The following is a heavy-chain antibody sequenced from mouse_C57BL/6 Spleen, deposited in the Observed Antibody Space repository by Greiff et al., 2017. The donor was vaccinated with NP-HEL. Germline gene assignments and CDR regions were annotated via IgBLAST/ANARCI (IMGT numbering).Heavy chain of an antibody. V-gene: IGHV5-4*01. J-gene: IGHJ3*01. D-gene: IGHD2-5*01. CDR1: GFTFSSYA. CDR2: ISDGGSYT. Sequence: VQLVESGGGLVKPGGSLKLSCAASGFTFSSYAMSWVRQTPEKRLEWVATISDGGSYTYYPDNVKGRFTISRDNAKNNLYLQMSHLKSEDTAMYYCARELDYYDSNFAWFAYWGQGTLVTVSA. CDR3: ARELDYYDSNFAWFAY.